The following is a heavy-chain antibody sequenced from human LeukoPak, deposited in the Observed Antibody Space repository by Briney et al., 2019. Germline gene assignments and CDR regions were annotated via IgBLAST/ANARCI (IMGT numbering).Heavy chain of an antibody. Sequence: GGSLRLSCAASGFTFSSYWMHWVRQAPGKGLVWVSNINSDGSTTTYADSVKGRFTISRDNAKNTLYLQMNSLRAEDTAIYYCLREGGDWGQGTLVTVSS. V-gene: IGHV3-74*01. D-gene: IGHD1-26*01. CDR2: INSDGSTT. J-gene: IGHJ4*02. CDR1: GFTFSSYW. CDR3: LREGGD.